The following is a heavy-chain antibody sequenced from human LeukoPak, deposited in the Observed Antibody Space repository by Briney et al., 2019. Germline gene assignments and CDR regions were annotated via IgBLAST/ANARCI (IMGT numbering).Heavy chain of an antibody. D-gene: IGHD3-3*01. CDR3: ARDQYDTWSRRGNFDS. J-gene: IGHJ4*02. V-gene: IGHV3-7*03. CDR2: IKLDGSEK. CDR1: GFTFGKYW. Sequence: PGGSLRLSCVASGFTFGKYWMSWVRQAPGKGLEWVANIKLDGSEKNYVDSVKGRFTISRDNTKNSLYLQMNSLRDEDTAVFYCARDQYDTWSRRGNFDSWGQGTLVTVSS.